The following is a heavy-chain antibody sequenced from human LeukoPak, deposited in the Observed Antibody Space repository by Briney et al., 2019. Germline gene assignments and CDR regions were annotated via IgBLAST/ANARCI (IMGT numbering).Heavy chain of an antibody. J-gene: IGHJ4*02. V-gene: IGHV4-38-2*02. CDR3: ARVSSDVRGTTLDY. Sequence: SETLSLTCSVSGYSISNGLYWAWIRQPPGKGLEWIGSIYHNGLTYYKPSLESRVTISVATSVNQFSVKLTSVTAADTAVYYCARVSSDVRGTTLDYWGQGTLVSVSS. CDR1: GYSISNGLY. D-gene: IGHD5/OR15-5a*01. CDR2: IYHNGLT.